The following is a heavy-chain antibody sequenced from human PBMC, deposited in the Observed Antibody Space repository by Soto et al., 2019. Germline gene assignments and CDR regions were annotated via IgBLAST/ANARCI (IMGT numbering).Heavy chain of an antibody. J-gene: IGHJ6*03. D-gene: IGHD5-18*01. CDR2: INHSGST. V-gene: IGHV4-34*01. Sequence: SETLSLTCAVYGGSFSGYYWSWIRQPPGKGLEWIGEINHSGSTNYNPSLKSRVTISVDTSKNQFSLKLSSVTAADTALYYCARGGGELWLYYYYMDVWGKGTTVTVSS. CDR1: GGSFSGYY. CDR3: ARGGGELWLYYYYMDV.